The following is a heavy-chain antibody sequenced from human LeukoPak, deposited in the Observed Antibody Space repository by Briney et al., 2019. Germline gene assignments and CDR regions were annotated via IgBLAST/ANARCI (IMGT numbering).Heavy chain of an antibody. Sequence: GGSLRLSCAASGFTVSSNYMSWVRQAPGKGLEWVSVIYSGGSTYYADSVKGRFTISRENSKNTLYLQMNSLRAEDTAVYYCARDSRYDAFDIWGQGTMVTVSS. V-gene: IGHV3-66*01. CDR2: IYSGGST. CDR1: GFTVSSNY. CDR3: ARDSRYDAFDI. J-gene: IGHJ3*02.